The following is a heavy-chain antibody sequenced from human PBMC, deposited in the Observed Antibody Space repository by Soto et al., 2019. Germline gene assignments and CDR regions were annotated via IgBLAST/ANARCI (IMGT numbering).Heavy chain of an antibody. Sequence: EVQLLESGGGLVQPGGSLRLSCAASGFTFSSYGMTWVRKAPGKGLEWVSFSSATGAGTYYADSVKGRFTISRDNSKNTLYLQMTSLSADDTAVYYCAKDRRAGGNYGFYSDFWGQGALVIVSS. CDR2: SSATGAGT. D-gene: IGHD1-7*01. CDR3: AKDRRAGGNYGFYSDF. V-gene: IGHV3-23*01. J-gene: IGHJ4*02. CDR1: GFTFSSYG.